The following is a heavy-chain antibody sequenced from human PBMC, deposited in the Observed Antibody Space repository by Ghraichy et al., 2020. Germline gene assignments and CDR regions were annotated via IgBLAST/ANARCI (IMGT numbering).Heavy chain of an antibody. V-gene: IGHV3-66*01. CDR3: AREVTMVRGVISYFDY. J-gene: IGHJ4*02. CDR1: GFTVSSNY. CDR2: IYSGGSA. Sequence: GGSLRLSCAASGFTVSSNYMSWVRQAPGKGLEWVSVIYSGGSAYYADSVKGRFTISRDNSKNTLYLQMNSLRAEDTAVYYCAREVTMVRGVISYFDYWGQGTLVTVSS. D-gene: IGHD3-10*01.